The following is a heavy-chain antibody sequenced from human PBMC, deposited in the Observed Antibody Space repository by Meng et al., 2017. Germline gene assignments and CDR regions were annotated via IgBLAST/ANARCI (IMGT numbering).Heavy chain of an antibody. J-gene: IGHJ3*02. D-gene: IGHD1-26*01. V-gene: IGHV5-51*01. Sequence: GGPLRPSCKGLGYSFTSYWIGWVCQMPGKGLEWMGIIYPGDSDTRYSPSFQGQVTISADKSISTAYLQWSSLKASDTAMYYCARHASGSYESGAFDIWGQGTMVTVSS. CDR2: IYPGDSDT. CDR3: ARHASGSYESGAFDI. CDR1: GYSFTSYW.